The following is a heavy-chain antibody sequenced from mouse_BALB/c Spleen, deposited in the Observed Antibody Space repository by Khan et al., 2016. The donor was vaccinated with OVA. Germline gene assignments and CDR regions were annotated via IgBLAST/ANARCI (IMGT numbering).Heavy chain of an antibody. CDR2: ISYSGST. Sequence: EVQLQESGPGLAKPSQSLSLTCTVTGYSITSCYGRYWIRQFPGNKLEWMGYISYSGSTNYNPSLKSRTSITRDTSKNQSFLQLNSVTTEDTATNYCGRTASIKYWGQGTTLTVSS. CDR1: GYSITSCYG. D-gene: IGHD1-2*01. J-gene: IGHJ2*01. V-gene: IGHV3-1*02. CDR3: GRTASIKY.